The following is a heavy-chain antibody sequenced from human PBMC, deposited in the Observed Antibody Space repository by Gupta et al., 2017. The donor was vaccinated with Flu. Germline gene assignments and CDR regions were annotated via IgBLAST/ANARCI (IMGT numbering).Heavy chain of an antibody. CDR2: ISGSGGST. Sequence: EVQLLESGGGLVQPGGSLRLSCAASGFTFSSYAMSWVRQAPGKGLEWVSAISGSGGSTYYADSVKGRFTISRDNSKNTLYLQMNSLRAEDTAVYYCAKDAVLTGYRSPYYFDYWGQGTLVTVSS. V-gene: IGHV3-23*01. J-gene: IGHJ4*02. D-gene: IGHD3-9*01. CDR1: GFTFSSYA. CDR3: AKDAVLTGYRSPYYFDY.